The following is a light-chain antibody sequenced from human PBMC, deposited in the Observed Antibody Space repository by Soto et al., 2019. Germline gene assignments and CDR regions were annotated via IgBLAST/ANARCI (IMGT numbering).Light chain of an antibody. V-gene: IGKV3-20*01. CDR1: ETFSSYF. CDR3: QQYDVSPIT. Sequence: EIVLTQSPGTLSLSPGDRAALSCRASETFSSYFLAWYQQKPGQAPSLLIYAASSRATGIPERFSGSGSGTDFTLTITRLEPEDFAVYFCQQYDVSPITFGLGTRLEI. CDR2: AAS. J-gene: IGKJ5*01.